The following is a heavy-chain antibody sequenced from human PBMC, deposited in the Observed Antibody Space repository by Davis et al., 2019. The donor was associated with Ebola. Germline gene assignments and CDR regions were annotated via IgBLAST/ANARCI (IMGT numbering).Heavy chain of an antibody. CDR1: GFTFSSYG. Sequence: PGGSLRLSCAASGFTFSSYGMHWVRQAPGKGLEWVAVIWYDGSNKYYADSVKGRFTISRDNSKNTLYLQMNSLRTEDTAIYYCVRLTGNDAFDLWGQGTMVTVSS. CDR2: IWYDGSNK. J-gene: IGHJ3*01. D-gene: IGHD3-9*01. CDR3: VRLTGNDAFDL. V-gene: IGHV3-33*01.